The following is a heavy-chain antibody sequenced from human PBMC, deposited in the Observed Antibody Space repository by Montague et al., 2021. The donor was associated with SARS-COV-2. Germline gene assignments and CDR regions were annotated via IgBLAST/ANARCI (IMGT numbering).Heavy chain of an antibody. V-gene: IGHV3-66*01. CDR2: IYSGGST. D-gene: IGHD1-26*01. CDR3: ARAPRVGATTWFDY. Sequence: SLRLSCAASGFTVSSNYMSWVHQAPGKGLEWVSVIYSGGSTYYADSVKGRFTISRDNSKNTLYLQMNSLRAEDAAVYYCARAPRVGATTWFDYWGQGTLVTVSS. J-gene: IGHJ5*01. CDR1: GFTVSSNY.